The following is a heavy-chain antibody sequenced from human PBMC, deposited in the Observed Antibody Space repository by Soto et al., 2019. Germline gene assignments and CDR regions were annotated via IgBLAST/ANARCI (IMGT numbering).Heavy chain of an antibody. J-gene: IGHJ6*02. CDR2: IIPIFGTA. Sequence: QVQLVQSGAEVKQPGSSVKVSCKASGGTFSSYAISWVRQAPGQGLEWRGGIIPIFGTANYAQKFQGRVTITADESTSTAYMELGSLRAEDTAGYDCAINPGLYDGGMDVWGQGTTVTVSS. V-gene: IGHV1-69*12. CDR1: GGTFSSYA. CDR3: AINPGLYDGGMDV. D-gene: IGHD1-1*01.